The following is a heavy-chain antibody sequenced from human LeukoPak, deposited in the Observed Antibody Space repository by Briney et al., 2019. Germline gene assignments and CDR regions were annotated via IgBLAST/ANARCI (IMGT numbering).Heavy chain of an antibody. CDR3: ARTGYCNSSTNCYGASFDF. V-gene: IGHV4-31*03. Sequence: SETLSLTCTVSGGSISSGDHFWSWIRQHPGKGLEWIGYIYYSGTAYSNPSLQSRVTMSVDTSKNQFSLKLSSVTAADTALYYCARTGYCNSSTNCYGASFDFWGQGTLVTVSS. J-gene: IGHJ4*02. CDR2: IYYSGTA. D-gene: IGHD2-2*01. CDR1: GGSISSGDHF.